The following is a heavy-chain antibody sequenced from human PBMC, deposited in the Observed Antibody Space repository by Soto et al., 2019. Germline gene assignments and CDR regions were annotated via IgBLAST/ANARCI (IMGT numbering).Heavy chain of an antibody. D-gene: IGHD6-13*01. V-gene: IGHV3-53*01. J-gene: IGHJ5*02. CDR3: ARLDSSSWYLFDP. Sequence: PGGSLRLSCAASGFTVSSNYMSWVRQAPGKGLEWVSVIYSGGSTYYADSVKGRFTISRDNSKNTLYLQMNSLRAEDTAVYYCARLDSSSWYLFDPWGQGTLVTVSS. CDR1: GFTVSSNY. CDR2: IYSGGST.